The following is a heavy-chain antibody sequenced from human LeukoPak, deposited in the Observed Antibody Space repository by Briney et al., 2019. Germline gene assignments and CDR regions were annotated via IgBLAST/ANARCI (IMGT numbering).Heavy chain of an antibody. CDR3: ARGPPITIFGVVITLHAFDI. CDR1: GYTFTSYY. J-gene: IGHJ3*02. V-gene: IGHV1-46*01. D-gene: IGHD3-3*01. CDR2: INPSGGST. Sequence: ASVKVSCKASGYTFTSYYMHWVRQAPGQGLEWMGIINPSGGSTSYAQKFQGRVTMTRDTSTSTVYMELSSLRSEDTAVYYCARGPPITIFGVVITLHAFDIWGQGTMVTVSS.